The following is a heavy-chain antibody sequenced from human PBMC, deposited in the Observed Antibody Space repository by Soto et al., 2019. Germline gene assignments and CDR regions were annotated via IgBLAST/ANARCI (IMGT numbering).Heavy chain of an antibody. V-gene: IGHV1-18*04. J-gene: IGHJ4*02. CDR2: ISVYNGNT. CDR3: ARVEQSLLYQF. Sequence: ASVKVSCKASGYTFTSYGISWVRQAPGRGLECMGWISVYNGNTHYAQKFQGRVTMTADTSTSTACMELRSLRSDDTTVYYCARVEQSLLYQFWGLGTLVTVSS. D-gene: IGHD2-2*02. CDR1: GYTFTSYG.